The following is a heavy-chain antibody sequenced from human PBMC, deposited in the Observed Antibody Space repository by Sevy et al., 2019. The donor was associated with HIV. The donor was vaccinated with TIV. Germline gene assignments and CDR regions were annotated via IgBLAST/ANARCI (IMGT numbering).Heavy chain of an antibody. D-gene: IGHD4-17*01. J-gene: IGHJ4*02. CDR1: GFTFSSYA. CDR2: ISGSGGNT. V-gene: IGHV3-23*01. CDR3: AASVTTPPYYFDY. Sequence: GGSLRLSCAASGFTFSSYAMSWVRQAPGKGLEWVSAISGSGGNTYYADSVKGRFTISRDNSKNTLYLQMNSLRAEDTAVYYCAASVTTPPYYFDYWGQGTLVTVSS.